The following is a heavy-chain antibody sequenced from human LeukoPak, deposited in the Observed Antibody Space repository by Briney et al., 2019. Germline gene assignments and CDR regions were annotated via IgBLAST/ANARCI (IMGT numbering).Heavy chain of an antibody. J-gene: IGHJ4*02. CDR1: GGSLSSGGYY. CDR3: ARLRPGDFWSGYLIDY. D-gene: IGHD3-3*01. V-gene: IGHV4-31*03. CDR2: IYYSGST. Sequence: SETLSLTCTVSGGSLSSGGYYWSWIRQHPGKGLEWIGYIYYSGSTYYNPSLKSRVTISVDTSKNQFSLKLSSVTAADTAVYYCARLRPGDFWSGYLIDYWGQGTLVAVSS.